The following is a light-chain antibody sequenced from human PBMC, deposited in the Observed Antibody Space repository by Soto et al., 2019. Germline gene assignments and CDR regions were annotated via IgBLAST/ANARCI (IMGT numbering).Light chain of an antibody. J-gene: IGLJ2*01. CDR2: EVS. V-gene: IGLV2-8*01. CDR1: SSDVGGYNY. Sequence: QSVLTQPPSASGSPGQSVTISCTGTSSDVGGYNYVSWYQQHPGKAPKLMIYEVSKRPSGVPDRFSGSKSGNTASLTVSGLQDEDEADYYCSSYAGSNIVVFGGGTQLTVL. CDR3: SSYAGSNIVV.